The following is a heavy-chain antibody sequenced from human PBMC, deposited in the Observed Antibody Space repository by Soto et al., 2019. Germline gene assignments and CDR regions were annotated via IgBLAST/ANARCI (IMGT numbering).Heavy chain of an antibody. CDR1: GFTFSSYS. J-gene: IGHJ4*02. D-gene: IGHD1-26*01. CDR3: ARAQWERLLDYCDY. CDR2: ISSSSSYI. V-gene: IGHV3-21*01. Sequence: EVQLVESGGGLVKPGGSLRLSCAASGFTFSSYSMNWVRQAPGKGLEWVSSISSSSSYIYYADSVKGRFTISRDNAKNSLYLQMNSLRAEDTAVYYCARAQWERLLDYCDYWGQGTLVTVSS.